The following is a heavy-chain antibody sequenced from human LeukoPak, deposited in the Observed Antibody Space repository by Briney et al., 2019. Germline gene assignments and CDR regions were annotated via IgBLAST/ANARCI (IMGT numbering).Heavy chain of an antibody. CDR2: ISGSGGST. CDR3: AKCVMEGDWFDP. Sequence: GGSLRPSCAASGFTFSSYAMSWVRQAPGKGLEWVSAISGSGGSTYYADSVKGRFTISRDNSKNTLYLQMNSLRAEDTAVYYCAKCVMEGDWFDPWGQGTLVTVSS. D-gene: IGHD2-8*01. V-gene: IGHV3-23*01. J-gene: IGHJ5*02. CDR1: GFTFSSYA.